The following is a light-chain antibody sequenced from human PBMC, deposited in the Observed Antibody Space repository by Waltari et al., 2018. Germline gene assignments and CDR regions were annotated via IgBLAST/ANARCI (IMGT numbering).Light chain of an antibody. CDR3: QQRSNWRCT. CDR2: DAP. CDR1: QSVSSY. J-gene: IGKJ2*02. Sequence: SCRASQSVSSYLAWYQQKPGQAPRLLIYDAPNRATGIPARFSGSGSGTDFTLTISSLEPEDFAVYYCQQRSNWRCTFGQGTKLEIK. V-gene: IGKV3-11*01.